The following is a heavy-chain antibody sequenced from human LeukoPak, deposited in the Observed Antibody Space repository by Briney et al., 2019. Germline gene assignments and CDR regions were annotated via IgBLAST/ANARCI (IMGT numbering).Heavy chain of an antibody. D-gene: IGHD5-18*01. J-gene: IGHJ4*02. Sequence: SVKVSCKASGGTFSSYAISWVRQAPGQGLEWMGRIIPILGIANYAQKFQGRVTITADKSTSTAYMELSSLRSEDTAVYYCARGRRGPTAVVDYWGQGTLVTVSS. V-gene: IGHV1-69*04. CDR3: ARGRRGPTAVVDY. CDR1: GGTFSSYA. CDR2: IIPILGIA.